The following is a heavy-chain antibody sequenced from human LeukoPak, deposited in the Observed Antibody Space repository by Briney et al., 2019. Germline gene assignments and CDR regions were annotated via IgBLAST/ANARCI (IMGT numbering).Heavy chain of an antibody. CDR2: ISDSGSGGNT. D-gene: IGHD4-23*01. CDR3: AKQLRVYYYMDV. J-gene: IGHJ6*03. CDR1: GFTFSSYA. V-gene: IGHV3-23*01. Sequence: PGGSLGLSCAASGFTFSSYAMSWVRQAPGKGLEWVSTISDSGSGGNTYYADSVKGRFTISRDNSKNTLYLQMNSLRAEDTAVYYCAKQLRVYYYMDVWGKGTTVTISS.